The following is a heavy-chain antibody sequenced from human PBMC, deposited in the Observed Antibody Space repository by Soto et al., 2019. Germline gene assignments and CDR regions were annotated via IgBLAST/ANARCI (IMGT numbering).Heavy chain of an antibody. V-gene: IGHV1-69*13. Sequence: SVKVSCKASGGTFSIYPITCVRQAPGQGLEWLGGIFPIFGTTNYAQRFEDRVTITADELTSTAYMELSSLRSEDTAVYYCAMIEYSSGSDYWGQGTLVTVSS. CDR3: AMIEYSSGSDY. D-gene: IGHD6-19*01. CDR2: IFPIFGTT. J-gene: IGHJ4*02. CDR1: GGTFSIYP.